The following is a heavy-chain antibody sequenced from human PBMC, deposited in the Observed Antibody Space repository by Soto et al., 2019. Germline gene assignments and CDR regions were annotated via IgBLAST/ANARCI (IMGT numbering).Heavy chain of an antibody. D-gene: IGHD5-12*01. CDR2: IFSSGST. V-gene: IGHV4-4*07. J-gene: IGHJ4*02. Sequence: SETLSLTCTVSGVSINTFYWSWVRHPAGQGLEWIGRIFSSGSTSFNPSLESRVAMSVDTSKNHFSLNLSSVTAADMAVYYCAREGSYSAYNFAHGIQLWSFDFWGQGALVTVSS. CDR1: GVSINTFY. CDR3: AREGSYSAYNFAHGIQLWSFDF.